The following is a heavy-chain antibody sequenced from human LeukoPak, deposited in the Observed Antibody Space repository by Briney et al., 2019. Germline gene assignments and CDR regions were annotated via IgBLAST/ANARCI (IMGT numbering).Heavy chain of an antibody. CDR3: ARTRGDWFLDS. V-gene: IGHV3-11*01. D-gene: IGHD3-9*01. J-gene: IGHJ4*02. CDR1: GFTFSDYY. Sequence: GGSLRLSCAASGFTFSDYYMSWIRQAPGKGLEWVSYIRSSDTTISYADSVKGRFTISRDNADHSLYLQMNSLRADDTAVYYCARTRGDWFLDSWGQGTLVTVSS. CDR2: IRSSDTTI.